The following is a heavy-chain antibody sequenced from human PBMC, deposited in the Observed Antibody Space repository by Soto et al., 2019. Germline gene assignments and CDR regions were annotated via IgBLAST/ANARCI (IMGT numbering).Heavy chain of an antibody. CDR1: GGTFSSYA. Sequence: SVKVSCKASGGTFSSYAISWVRQAPGQGLEWMGGIIPIFGTANYAQKFQGRVTITADESTSTAYMELSSLRSEDTAVYYCASGPIVVVTAIKFDYWGQGTLVTVYS. CDR2: IIPIFGTA. CDR3: ASGPIVVVTAIKFDY. D-gene: IGHD2-21*02. J-gene: IGHJ4*02. V-gene: IGHV1-69*13.